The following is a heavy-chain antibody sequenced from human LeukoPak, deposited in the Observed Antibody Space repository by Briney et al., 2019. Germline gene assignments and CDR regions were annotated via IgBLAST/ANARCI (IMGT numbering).Heavy chain of an antibody. CDR1: CGSISSHY. J-gene: IGHJ6*03. CDR3: ARVRGYYYYYYMDV. D-gene: IGHD1-26*01. Sequence: AETLSLTCSVSCGSISSHYWSWIRPPPRKGLEWMGYIYYIGSTNYNPSLKSRVTISVDASKNHFSLKLSSVAAADTAVYYCARVRGYYYYYYMDVWGKGTTVTVSS. CDR2: IYYIGST. V-gene: IGHV4-59*11.